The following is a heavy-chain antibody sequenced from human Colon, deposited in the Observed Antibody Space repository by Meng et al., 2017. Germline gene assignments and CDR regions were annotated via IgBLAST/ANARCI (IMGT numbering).Heavy chain of an antibody. CDR3: ATSGCTSSTNCHAPLR. V-gene: IGHV4-4*03. J-gene: IGHJ4*02. CDR1: GGAISTTNW. Sequence: QEAGPGRARPPGTLPPTCAVSGGAISTTNWWSWVRQPPWKGLEWIGEIYQTGSTNYNSSLNSRVTISLDKPKNQFSLRMNSVTAADTAVYYCATSGCTSSTNCHAPLRWGQGTLVTVSS. CDR2: IYQTGST. D-gene: IGHD2-2*01.